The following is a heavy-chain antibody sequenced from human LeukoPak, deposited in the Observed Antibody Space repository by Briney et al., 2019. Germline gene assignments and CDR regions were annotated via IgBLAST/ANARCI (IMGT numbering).Heavy chain of an antibody. Sequence: GASVKVSCKASGFTFTSSAMQWVRQARGQRLEWIGWIVVGSGNTNYAQKFQERVTITRDMSTSTAYMEPSSLRSEDTAVYYCARVPRPRIAAAGTGKNWFDPWGQGTLVTVSS. CDR1: GFTFTSSA. CDR3: ARVPRPRIAAAGTGKNWFDP. D-gene: IGHD6-13*01. J-gene: IGHJ5*02. V-gene: IGHV1-58*02. CDR2: IVVGSGNT.